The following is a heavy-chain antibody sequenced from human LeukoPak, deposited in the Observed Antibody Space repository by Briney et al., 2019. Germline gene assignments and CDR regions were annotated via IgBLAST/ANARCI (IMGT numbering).Heavy chain of an antibody. Sequence: GGSLRLSCAASGFTFSSYAMHWVRQAPGKGLEWVAVISYDGSNKYYADSVKGRFTISRDNSKNTLYLQMNSLRAEDTAVYYCVPGSSGWSLRGWFDPWGQGTLVTVSS. CDR3: VPGSSGWSLRGWFDP. V-gene: IGHV3-30-3*01. J-gene: IGHJ5*02. CDR2: ISYDGSNK. D-gene: IGHD6-19*01. CDR1: GFTFSSYA.